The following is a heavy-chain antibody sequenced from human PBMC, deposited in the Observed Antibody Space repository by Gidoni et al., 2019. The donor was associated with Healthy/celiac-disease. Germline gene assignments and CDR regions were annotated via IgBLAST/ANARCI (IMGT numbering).Heavy chain of an antibody. V-gene: IGHV1-69*01. CDR2: IIPIFGTA. D-gene: IGHD1-26*01. CDR3: ARDRKGTSGSYYFDY. J-gene: IGHJ4*02. CDR1: GGTFSSYA. Sequence: QVQLVQSGAEVKKPGSSVKVSCKASGGTFSSYAISWVRQAPGQGLAWMGGIIPIFGTANYAQKFQGRVTITADESTSTGYMELSSLRSEDTAVYYWARDRKGTSGSYYFDYWGQGTLVTVSS.